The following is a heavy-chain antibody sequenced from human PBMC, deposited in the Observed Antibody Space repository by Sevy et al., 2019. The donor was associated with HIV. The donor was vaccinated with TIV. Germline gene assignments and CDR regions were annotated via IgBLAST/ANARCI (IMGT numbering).Heavy chain of an antibody. CDR2: ISWNSGSI. CDR3: AKGYKLRYFDWLPIGFDY. Sequence: GGSLRLSCAASGFTFDDYAMHWVRQAPGKGLEWVSGISWNSGSIGYADSVKGRFTISRDNAKNSLYLQMNSLRAEDTALYYCAKGYKLRYFDWLPIGFDYWGQRTLVTVSS. CDR1: GFTFDDYA. J-gene: IGHJ4*02. V-gene: IGHV3-9*01. D-gene: IGHD3-9*01.